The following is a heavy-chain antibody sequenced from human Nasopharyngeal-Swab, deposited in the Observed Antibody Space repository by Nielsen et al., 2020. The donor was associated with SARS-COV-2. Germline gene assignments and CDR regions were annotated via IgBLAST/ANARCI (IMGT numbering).Heavy chain of an antibody. CDR1: GFTFVDYA. Sequence: GGSLRFSFAASGFTFVDYAWHWVRQAPGKGLDGVPGISWNSGSIGYADSVKGRFTISRDNAKNSLYLQMNSLKAEDTALYYCRRGHYTGGVDYWGQGTLVTVSS. V-gene: IGHV3-9*01. CDR3: RRGHYTGGVDY. CDR2: ISWNSGSI. D-gene: IGHD3-3*01. J-gene: IGHJ4*02.